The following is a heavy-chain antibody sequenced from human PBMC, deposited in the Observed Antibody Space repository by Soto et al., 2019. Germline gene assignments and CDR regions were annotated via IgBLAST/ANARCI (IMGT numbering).Heavy chain of an antibody. V-gene: IGHV1-69*13. CDR3: ARSQGSSTSLEIYYYYYYGMDV. D-gene: IGHD2-2*01. Sequence: SVKVSCKASGGTFSNYAISWVRQAPGQGLEWMGGIIPISGTANYAQEFQGRVTITAGESTSTAYMELSSLRSEDTAVYYCARSQGSSTSLEIYYYYYYGMDVWGQGTTVTVSS. CDR1: GGTFSNYA. CDR2: IIPISGTA. J-gene: IGHJ6*02.